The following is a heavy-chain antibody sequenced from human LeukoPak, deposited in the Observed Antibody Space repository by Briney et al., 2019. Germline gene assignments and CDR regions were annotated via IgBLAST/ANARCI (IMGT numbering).Heavy chain of an antibody. J-gene: IGHJ4*02. CDR3: ARDIGGFGELLRDY. CDR2: IYHSGST. V-gene: IGHV4-30-2*01. CDR1: GGSISSGGYY. Sequence: SQTLSLTCTVSGGSISSGGYYWSWFRQPPGKGLEWIGYIYHSGSTYYNPSLKSRVTISVDRSKNQFSLKLSSVTAADTAVYYCARDIGGFGELLRDYWGQGTLVTVSS. D-gene: IGHD3-10*01.